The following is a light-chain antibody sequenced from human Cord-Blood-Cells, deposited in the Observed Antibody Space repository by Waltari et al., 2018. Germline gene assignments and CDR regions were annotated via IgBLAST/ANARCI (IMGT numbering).Light chain of an antibody. CDR1: QSVSSN. CDR2: GAS. CDR3: QQYNNWPSYS. J-gene: IGKJ2*03. V-gene: IGKV3-15*01. Sequence: EIVMTQSPATLSVSPGERATLSCRASQSVSSNLAWYQQKPSQAPRLLIYGASTRATGIPARCSGSGSGTEFTLTISSLQSEDFAVYYCQQYNNWPSYSFGQGTKLEIK.